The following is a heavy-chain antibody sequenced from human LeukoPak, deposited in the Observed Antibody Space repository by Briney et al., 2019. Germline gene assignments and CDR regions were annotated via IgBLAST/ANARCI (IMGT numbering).Heavy chain of an antibody. V-gene: IGHV1-2*04. Sequence: GASVKVSCKASGYTFTGYYMYWVRQAPGQGLEWMGWINPNSGGTNYAQKFQGWVTMTRDTSISTAYMELSRLRSDDTAVYYCARADDILTGHFDYWGQGTLVTVSS. CDR2: INPNSGGT. CDR3: ARADDILTGHFDY. D-gene: IGHD3-9*01. CDR1: GYTFTGYY. J-gene: IGHJ4*02.